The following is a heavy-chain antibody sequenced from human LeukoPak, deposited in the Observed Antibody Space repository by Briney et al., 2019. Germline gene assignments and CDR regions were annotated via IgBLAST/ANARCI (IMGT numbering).Heavy chain of an antibody. CDR1: GFTFSGSA. CDR2: IRSKGNSYAT. CDR3: TTSNDFWSGYYLGVPPIDY. D-gene: IGHD3-3*01. V-gene: IGHV3-73*01. Sequence: GGSLRLSCAASGFTFSGSAMHWVREASGKGREWVGRIRSKGNSYATAYVASVKGRFTISRDDSKNTAYLQMNSLKAEDMAVYYCTTSNDFWSGYYLGVPPIDYWGQGTLVTVSS. J-gene: IGHJ4*02.